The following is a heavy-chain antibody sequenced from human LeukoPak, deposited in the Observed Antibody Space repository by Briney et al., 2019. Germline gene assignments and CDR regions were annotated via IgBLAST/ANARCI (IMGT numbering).Heavy chain of an antibody. D-gene: IGHD2-2*02. CDR3: ARLPGGYCSSTSCYTAGFDY. CDR1: GYSFTSYW. CDR2: IYPSDSDT. J-gene: IGHJ4*02. Sequence: GESLKISCKGSGYSFTSYWIGWVRQMPGKGLEWMGIIYPSDSDTRYSPSFQGQVTISADKSISTAYLQWSSLKASDTAMYYCARLPGGYCSSTSCYTAGFDYWGQGTLVTVSS. V-gene: IGHV5-51*01.